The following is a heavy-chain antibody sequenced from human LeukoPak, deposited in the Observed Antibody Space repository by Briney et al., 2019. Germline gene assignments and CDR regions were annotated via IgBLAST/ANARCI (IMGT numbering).Heavy chain of an antibody. CDR2: IKHSGST. CDR1: GGSFSGYY. D-gene: IGHD1-1*01. V-gene: IGHV4-34*01. Sequence: SETLSLTCAVYGGSFSGYYWSWIRQPPGKGLEWIGEIKHSGSTNYNPSLKSRVTISVDASENQFSLKLSSVTAADTAVYYCARGRRRVDYWGQGTLVTVSS. CDR3: ARGRRRVDY. J-gene: IGHJ4*02.